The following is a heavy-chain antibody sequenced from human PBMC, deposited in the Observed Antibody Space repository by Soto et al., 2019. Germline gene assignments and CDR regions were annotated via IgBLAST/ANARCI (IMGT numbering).Heavy chain of an antibody. D-gene: IGHD3-22*01. V-gene: IGHV1-69*02. CDR1: GGPFSSYP. CDR3: ARSRRYYYDSSGYRDNDY. J-gene: IGHJ4*02. Sequence: QVQLVQSGAEVKKPGSSVKASCKASGGPFSSYPISWVRQAPGQGLEWMGRIIPILGIANYAQKFQGRVTITADKSTSTAYMELSSLRSEDTAVYYCARSRRYYYDSSGYRDNDYWGQGTLVTVSS. CDR2: IIPILGIA.